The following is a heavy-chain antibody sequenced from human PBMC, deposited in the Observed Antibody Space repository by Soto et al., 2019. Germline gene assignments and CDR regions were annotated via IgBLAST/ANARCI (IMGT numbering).Heavy chain of an antibody. Sequence: GASVKVSCKVSGYTLTELSMHWVRQAPGKGLEWMGGFDPEDGETIYAQKFQGRVTMTEDTSTDTAYMELSSLRSEDTAVYYFATARYFDWFFDYRGQGTLVTVSS. V-gene: IGHV1-24*01. CDR3: ATARYFDWFFDY. CDR1: GYTLTELS. D-gene: IGHD3-9*01. J-gene: IGHJ4*02. CDR2: FDPEDGET.